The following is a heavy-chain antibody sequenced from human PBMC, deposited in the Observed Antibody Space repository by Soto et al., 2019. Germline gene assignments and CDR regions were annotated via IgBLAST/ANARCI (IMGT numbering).Heavy chain of an antibody. J-gene: IGHJ4*02. V-gene: IGHV3-74*01. CDR2: INSDGSST. CDR3: ARTSLVVAAATREDY. D-gene: IGHD2-15*01. CDR1: GFTFSSYW. Sequence: EVQLVESGGALVQPGGSLRLSCAASGFTFSSYWMHWVRQAPGKGLVWVSRINSDGSSTSYADSVKGRFTISRDNAKNTLYLKRNSLRAEDAAVYYCARTSLVVAAATREDYWGQGTLVTVSS.